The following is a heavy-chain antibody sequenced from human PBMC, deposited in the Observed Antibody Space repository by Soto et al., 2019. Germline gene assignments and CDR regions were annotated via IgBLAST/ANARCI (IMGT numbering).Heavy chain of an antibody. D-gene: IGHD2-8*01. CDR2: IYYSGTT. CDR3: ARDGGFCTNGVCPVYYYYGMDV. J-gene: IGHJ6*02. V-gene: IGHV4-30-4*01. Sequence: SETLSLTCTVSGGSISSGEYCWSWIRQPPGEGLEWIGNIYYSGTTYNNPSLKSRVTISVDTSNNQFSLELSSVTAADTAVYYCARDGGFCTNGVCPVYYYYGMDVWGQGTTVTVSS. CDR1: GGSISSGEYC.